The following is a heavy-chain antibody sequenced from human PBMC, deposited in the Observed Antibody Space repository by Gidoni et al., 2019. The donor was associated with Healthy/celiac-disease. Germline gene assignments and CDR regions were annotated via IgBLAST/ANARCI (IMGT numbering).Heavy chain of an antibody. D-gene: IGHD6-19*01. J-gene: IGHJ3*02. V-gene: IGHV1-69*01. CDR3: AREVRSSRPWGGDAFDI. CDR1: GGPFSSYA. CDR2: IIPIFGTA. Sequence: QVQLVQSGAEVKKPGSSVKVSCKASGGPFSSYAISWVRQAPGQGLEWMGGIIPIFGTANYAQKFQGRVTITADESTSTAYMELSSLRSEDTAVYYCAREVRSSRPWGGDAFDIWGQGTMVTVSS.